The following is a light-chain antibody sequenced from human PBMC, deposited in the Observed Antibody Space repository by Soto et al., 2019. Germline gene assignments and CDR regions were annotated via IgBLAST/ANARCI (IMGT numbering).Light chain of an antibody. CDR2: DAS. J-gene: IGKJ2*01. Sequence: EIVLTQSPATLSLSPGERATLSCRASQSVSSYLAWYQQKPGQAPRLLIYDASNRATGIPARFSGSGSGTDFTFTISSLEPEDFAVYYSQQPYTFGLGPKLEIK. CDR1: QSVSSY. V-gene: IGKV3-11*01. CDR3: QQPYT.